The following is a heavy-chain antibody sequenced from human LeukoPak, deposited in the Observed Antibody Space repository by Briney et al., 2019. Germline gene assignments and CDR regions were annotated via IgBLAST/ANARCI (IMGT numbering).Heavy chain of an antibody. V-gene: IGHV3-23*01. D-gene: IGHD6-19*01. CDR1: GFTFSSYA. Sequence: PGGSLRLSCAASGFTFSSYAMSWVRQAPGKGLEWVSAISGSGGSTYYADSVKGRLTLSRDNSKNTLYLQMNSLRAARTSVYYRAKDRWGYSSGWNDYWGQGTLVTVSS. CDR3: AKDRWGYSSGWNDY. CDR2: ISGSGGST. J-gene: IGHJ4*02.